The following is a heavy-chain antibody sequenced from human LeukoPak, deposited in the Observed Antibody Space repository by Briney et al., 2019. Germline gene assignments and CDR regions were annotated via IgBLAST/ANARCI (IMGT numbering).Heavy chain of an antibody. V-gene: IGHV3-11*04. CDR1: GFTFSDYY. CDR2: ISSSGSNI. J-gene: IGHJ4*02. CDR3: ARGIDTSGWYDFDY. D-gene: IGHD6-19*01. Sequence: GGSLRLSCAASGFTFSDYYMRWIRQAPGKGLEWVSYISSSGSNIYSADSVKGRFTISRDNAKNSLYLQMNSLRAEDTAVYYCARGIDTSGWYDFDYWGQGTLVTVSS.